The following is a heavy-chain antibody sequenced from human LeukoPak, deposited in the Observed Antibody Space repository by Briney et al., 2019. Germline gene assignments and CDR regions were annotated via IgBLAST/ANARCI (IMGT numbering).Heavy chain of an antibody. CDR3: ASMSEDY. CDR2: ISWNSGSI. D-gene: IGHD6-6*01. CDR1: GFTFDDYA. Sequence: GRSLRLSCAASGFTFDDYAMHWVRQAPGKGLEWVSGISWNSGSIGYADSVKGRFTISRDNAKNSLYLQMNSLRAEDTAVYYCASMSEDYWGQGTLVTVSS. V-gene: IGHV3-9*01. J-gene: IGHJ4*02.